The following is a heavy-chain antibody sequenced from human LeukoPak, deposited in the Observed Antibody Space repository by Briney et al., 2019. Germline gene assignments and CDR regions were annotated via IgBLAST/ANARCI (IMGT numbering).Heavy chain of an antibody. CDR3: VIGTGY. J-gene: IGHJ4*02. CDR1: GFTFSTYV. V-gene: IGHV3-64D*06. CDR2: ISSNGDNT. Sequence: GGSMRLACSVDGFTFSTYVMHWVRQAPGKGLEYVSAISSNGDNTYYADSVKGRFTISRDNAKDTLYLQMSSERADDTGVYYCVIGTGYWGQGTLVTVAS.